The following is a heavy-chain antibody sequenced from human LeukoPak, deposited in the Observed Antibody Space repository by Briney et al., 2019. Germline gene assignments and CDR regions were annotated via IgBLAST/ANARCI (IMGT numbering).Heavy chain of an antibody. D-gene: IGHD3-10*01. J-gene: IGHJ6*04. CDR3: AREGTPRGYYGSGSYYKPPDYYGMDV. V-gene: IGHV4-31*03. Sequence: SETLSLTCTVSGGSISSGGYYWSWIRQHPGKGLEWIGYTYYSGSTYYNPSLKSRVTISVDTSKNQFSLKLSSVTAADTAVYYCAREGTPRGYYGSGSYYKPPDYYGMDVWGKGTTVTVSS. CDR2: TYYSGST. CDR1: GGSISSGGYY.